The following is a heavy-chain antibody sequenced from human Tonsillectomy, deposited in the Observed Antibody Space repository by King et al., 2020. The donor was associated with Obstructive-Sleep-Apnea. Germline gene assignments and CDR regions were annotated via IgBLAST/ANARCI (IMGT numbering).Heavy chain of an antibody. V-gene: IGHV3-7*03. J-gene: IGHJ6*02. CDR2: IKQDGSEK. D-gene: IGHD3-22*01. CDR1: GFTFSSYW. Sequence: VQLVESGGGLVQPGGSLRLSCAASGFTFSSYWMSWVRQAPGKGLEWVANIKQDGSEKYYVDSVKGRFTISRDNAKNSLYLQMNSLRAEDTAVYYCARFSYGSSGYYWGYYYYYGMDVWGQGTTVTVSS. CDR3: ARFSYGSSGYYWGYYYYYGMDV.